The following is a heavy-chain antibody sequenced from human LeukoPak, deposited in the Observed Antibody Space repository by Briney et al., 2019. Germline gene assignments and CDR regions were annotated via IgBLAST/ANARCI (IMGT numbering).Heavy chain of an antibody. CDR2: IYHSGST. CDR3: ARDLKQQLENWFDP. J-gene: IGHJ5*02. Sequence: SETLSLTCTVSGYSISSGYYWGWIRQPPGKGLEWIGSIYHSGSTYYNPSLKSRVTISVDTSKNQFSLKLSSVTAADTAVYYCARDLKQQLENWFDPWGQGTLVTVSS. CDR1: GYSISSGYY. D-gene: IGHD6-13*01. V-gene: IGHV4-38-2*02.